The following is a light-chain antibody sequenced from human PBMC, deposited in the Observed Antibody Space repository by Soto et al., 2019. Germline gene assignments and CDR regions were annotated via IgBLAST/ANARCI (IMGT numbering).Light chain of an antibody. CDR1: ESISYW. CDR3: QQYDSYSKT. CDR2: DAS. J-gene: IGKJ2*01. V-gene: IGKV1-5*01. Sequence: DIQLTQSPSTLTASVGDRVTIGCRASESISYWLAWYQQKPGKAPKLLIYDASSLRSGVPSRFSGSGSGTEFTLTISTLQPDDFATYFCQQYDSYSKTFGQATQLEIK.